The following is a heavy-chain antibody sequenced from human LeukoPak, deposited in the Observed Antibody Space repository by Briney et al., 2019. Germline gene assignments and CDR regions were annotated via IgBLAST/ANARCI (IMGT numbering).Heavy chain of an antibody. Sequence: ASVKVSCKASGYSFNGYYLHWLRQAPGQAFEWLGWINPDTGGTNYVHNFQGRVTMTRDTSVSAASMELSSLRSGDTAIYYCARGPRYISGRYAESFRIDYWGQGTLVTVSS. D-gene: IGHD6-19*01. CDR2: INPDTGGT. CDR1: GYSFNGYY. CDR3: ARGPRYISGRYAESFRIDY. V-gene: IGHV1-2*02. J-gene: IGHJ4*02.